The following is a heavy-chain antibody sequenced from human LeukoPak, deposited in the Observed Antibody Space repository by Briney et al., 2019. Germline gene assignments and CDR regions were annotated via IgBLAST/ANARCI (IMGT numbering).Heavy chain of an antibody. V-gene: IGHV4-59*01. CDR1: GGPISTYY. Sequence: SETLSLTCTVSGGPISTYYWTWIRRPPGKGLEWIGYIYYSGSTNYNPSLKSRVTISVDTSKNQFSLKLSSVTAADTAVYYCARTGSWYYYFDYWGQGTLVTVSS. CDR3: ARTGSWYYYFDY. D-gene: IGHD6-13*01. J-gene: IGHJ4*02. CDR2: IYYSGST.